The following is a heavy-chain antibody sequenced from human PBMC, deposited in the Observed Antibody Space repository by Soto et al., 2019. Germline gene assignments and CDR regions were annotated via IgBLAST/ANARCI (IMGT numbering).Heavy chain of an antibody. CDR2: IYRTGST. J-gene: IGHJ4*02. Sequence: WETLSLTCAGSGGSFTSNNWWTWFRQPPGQGLEWIGEIYRTGSTNYNPSLKSRVTISLDKSENQFSLKVTSLTAADTAVYYCASRDPGTSVDYWGQGTLVTGS. CDR1: GGSFTSNNW. CDR3: ASRDPGTSVDY. V-gene: IGHV4-4*02. D-gene: IGHD1-7*01.